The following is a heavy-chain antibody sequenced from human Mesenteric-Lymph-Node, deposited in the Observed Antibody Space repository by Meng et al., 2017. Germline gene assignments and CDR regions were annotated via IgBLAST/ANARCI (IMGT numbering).Heavy chain of an antibody. CDR1: GGSISSYY. Sequence: SETLSLTCTVSGGSISSYYWSWIRQPPGKGLEWIGYIYYSGSTNYNPSLKSRVTMSVDTSKNQFSLKLSSVTAADTAVYYCARDSSSYYYDSSGYYYTNWFDPWGQGTLVTVSS. CDR3: ARDSSSYYYDSSGYYYTNWFDP. V-gene: IGHV4-59*12. CDR2: IYYSGST. D-gene: IGHD3-22*01. J-gene: IGHJ5*02.